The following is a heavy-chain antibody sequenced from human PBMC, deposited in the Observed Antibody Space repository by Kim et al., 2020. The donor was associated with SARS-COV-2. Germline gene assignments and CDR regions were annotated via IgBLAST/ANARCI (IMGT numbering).Heavy chain of an antibody. V-gene: IGHV4-59*11. CDR3: AGESGHCSGGRCRFD. CDR2: IHYSGAK. CDR1: GGSLAVPY. D-gene: IGHD2-15*01. Sequence: SETLSLTCTVSGGSLAVPYWTWIRQPPGKSLEWIGYIHYSGAKNYNPSLHSRLSMSVDTSRNQFSLKLTSVTAADTAVYYCAGESGHCSGGRCRFD. J-gene: IGHJ4*01.